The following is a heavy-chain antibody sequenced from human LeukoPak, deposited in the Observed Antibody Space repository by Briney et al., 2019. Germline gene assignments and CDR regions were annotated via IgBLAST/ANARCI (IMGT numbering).Heavy chain of an antibody. J-gene: IGHJ4*02. CDR2: VQTSGTT. CDR3: ARLSNRYYHGALDY. Sequence: PGRSLRLSCAASGFTFSSYGMHWVRQAPGKGLEWVGRVQTSGTTNYHPSLKSRITMSVDTSKNQVSLRLDSVTAADTAVYYCARLSNRYYHGALDYWGQGTLVTVSS. D-gene: IGHD3-16*02. V-gene: IGHV4-59*10. CDR1: GFTFSSYG.